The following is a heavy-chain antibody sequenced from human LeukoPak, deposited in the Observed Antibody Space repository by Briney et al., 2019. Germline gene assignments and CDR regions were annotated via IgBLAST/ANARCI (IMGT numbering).Heavy chain of an antibody. Sequence: PGGSLRLSCAASGFVFRSYWMYWVRQAPGKGLVYVSRINNDGTGTTFADSVKGRFTVSRDNSKNTLYLQMNSLRAEDTAVYYCATYYGGRIDYWGQGTLVTVSS. CDR2: INNDGTGT. J-gene: IGHJ4*02. CDR3: ATYYGGRIDY. CDR1: GFVFRSYW. V-gene: IGHV3-74*01. D-gene: IGHD4-23*01.